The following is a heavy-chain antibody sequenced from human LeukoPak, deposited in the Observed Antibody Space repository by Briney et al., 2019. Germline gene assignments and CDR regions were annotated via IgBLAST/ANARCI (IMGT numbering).Heavy chain of an antibody. CDR1: GFTFSSSW. CDR2: INSDGSNI. CDR3: ARGSPLGGN. V-gene: IGHV3-74*03. Sequence: GGSLRLSCAASGFTFSSSWMHWVRQAPGKGLVWVSHINSDGSNIKYADSVKGRFTISRDNAKNTLSLQMTSLRAEDTTVYYCARGSPLGGNWGQGTLVTVSS. J-gene: IGHJ4*02.